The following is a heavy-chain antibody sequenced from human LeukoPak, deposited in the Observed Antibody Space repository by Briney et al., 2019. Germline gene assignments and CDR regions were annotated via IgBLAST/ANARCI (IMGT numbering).Heavy chain of an antibody. CDR2: LSSRSRYI. CDR3: ARDLGSAYGSGFNWFDP. J-gene: IGHJ5*02. CDR1: GFTFSNYA. D-gene: IGHD3-10*01. Sequence: GGSLRLSCAASGFTFSNYAMTWVRQAPGKGLEWVSSLSSRSRYIYYADSLKGRFTISRDNAKNSLYLQMNSLRAEDTAVYYCARDLGSAYGSGFNWFDPWGQGTLVTVSS. V-gene: IGHV3-21*01.